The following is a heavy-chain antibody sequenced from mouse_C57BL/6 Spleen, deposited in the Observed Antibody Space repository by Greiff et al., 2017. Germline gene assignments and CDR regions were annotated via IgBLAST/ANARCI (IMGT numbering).Heavy chain of an antibody. Sequence: VQLQQSGAELVKPGASVKISCKASGYAFSSYWMNWVKPRPGKGLEWIVQIYPGDGDTNYNGKFKGKATLTADKSSSTAYMQLSSLTSEDSAVDFCARLGPHWYFDVWGTGTTVTVAS. V-gene: IGHV1-80*01. CDR3: ARLGPHWYFDV. J-gene: IGHJ1*03. CDR1: GYAFSSYW. CDR2: IYPGDGDT.